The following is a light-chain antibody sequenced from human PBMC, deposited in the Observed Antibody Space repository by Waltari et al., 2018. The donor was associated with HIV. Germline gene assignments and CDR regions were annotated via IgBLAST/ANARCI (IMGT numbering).Light chain of an antibody. J-gene: IGLJ2*01. CDR3: QAWYHSDDPIF. CDR1: NIGTKS. Sequence: SYVLTQPPSVSVAPGKTATITCGGDNIGTKSVQWYQQRPGQAPVLVVYHDNNRPSGVPELFSGPNSGDTATLTVSRVEAGDEVDYYCQAWYHSDDPIFFGGGTQLTVL. V-gene: IGLV3-21*03. CDR2: HDN.